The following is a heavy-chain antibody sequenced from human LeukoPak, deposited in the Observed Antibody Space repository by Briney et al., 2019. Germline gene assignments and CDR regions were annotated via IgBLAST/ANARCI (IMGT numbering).Heavy chain of an antibody. CDR2: IWYDGSNK. Sequence: GRSLRLSCAASGFTFSSYGMHWVRQAPGKGLEWVAVIWYDGSNKYYADSVKGRFTISRDNSKNTLYLQTNSLRAEDTAVYYCARELAVVAATRYYYYGMDVWGQGTTVTVSS. CDR1: GFTFSSYG. J-gene: IGHJ6*02. CDR3: ARELAVVAATRYYYYGMDV. V-gene: IGHV3-33*01. D-gene: IGHD2-15*01.